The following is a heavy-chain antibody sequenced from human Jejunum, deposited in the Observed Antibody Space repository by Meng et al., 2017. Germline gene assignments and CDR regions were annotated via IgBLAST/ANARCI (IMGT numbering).Heavy chain of an antibody. CDR2: IWHRGAS. D-gene: IGHD5-12*01. CDR3: ARGATGTRPFDY. V-gene: IGHV4-4*02. CDR1: GGSITTDW. J-gene: IGHJ4*02. Sequence: QVQLEESVPGLGKPSRTLSLTCTVSGGSITTDWWNWVRQPPGKGLEWIEEIWHRGASNYHPSIRSRVTISVDKSKKQLSLERASLTAADTAVYYCARGATGTRPFDYWGQGTLVTVSS.